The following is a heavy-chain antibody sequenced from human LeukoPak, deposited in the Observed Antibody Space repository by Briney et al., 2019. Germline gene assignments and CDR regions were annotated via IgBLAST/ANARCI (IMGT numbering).Heavy chain of an antibody. V-gene: IGHV4-59*01. Sequence: KPSETLSLTCTVAGGSINDYYWTWIRQPPGKGLEWIGYIYYSGTTTYNPSLRSRVTISLDTSKNQFSLKLSSVAAADAAVYYCARRFCSSAGCYRTFNWFDPWGPGTLVTVSS. CDR1: GGSINDYY. D-gene: IGHD2-2*01. J-gene: IGHJ5*02. CDR2: IYYSGTT. CDR3: ARRFCSSAGCYRTFNWFDP.